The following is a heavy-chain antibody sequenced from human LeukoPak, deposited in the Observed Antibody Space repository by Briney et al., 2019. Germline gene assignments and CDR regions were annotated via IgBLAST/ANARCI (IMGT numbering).Heavy chain of an antibody. CDR2: ISSNSIYI. V-gene: IGHV3-21*01. J-gene: IGHJ2*01. D-gene: IGHD7-27*01. CDR3: ARTQLGMYWYFDL. Sequence: GGSLRLSCAASGFTFSSYGMHWVRQAPGKGLEWVSSISSNSIYIKDADSVKGRFTISRDNTKNSLYLQMNSLRADDTAVYYCARTQLGMYWYFDLWGCGTLVTVSS. CDR1: GFTFSSYG.